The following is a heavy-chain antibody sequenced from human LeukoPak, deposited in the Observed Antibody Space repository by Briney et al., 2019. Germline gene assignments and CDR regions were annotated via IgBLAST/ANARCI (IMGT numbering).Heavy chain of an antibody. V-gene: IGHV3-21*01. Sequence: GGSLRLSCAASGFTFSNAWMTWVRQAPGKGLEWVSSISASDTYINYADSLKGRFTISKDNAKNSLYLQMNSLRAEDTAVYYCAREPSGGYCSSSSCSRYFQHWGQGTLVTVSS. CDR2: ISASDTYI. CDR3: AREPSGGYCSSSSCSRYFQH. CDR1: GFTFSNAW. J-gene: IGHJ1*01. D-gene: IGHD2-2*01.